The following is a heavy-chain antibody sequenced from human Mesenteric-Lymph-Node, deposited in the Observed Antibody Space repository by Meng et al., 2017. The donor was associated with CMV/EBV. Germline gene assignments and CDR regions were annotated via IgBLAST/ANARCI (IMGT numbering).Heavy chain of an antibody. CDR3: AYFGDLPPLW. V-gene: IGHV6-1*01. CDR1: GDSISSNNAA. CDR2: TYYRSESYN. D-gene: IGHD3-16*01. Sequence: LNLSHSAPGLVTSSQTLSVTCTISGDSISSNNAAWNWIRQSPSRGLEWLRRTYYRSESYNDYAVSVKSRISVNLDTSKNQLSLHLNFATPEDTAVYYCAYFGDLPPLWWGQGTLVTVSS. J-gene: IGHJ4*02.